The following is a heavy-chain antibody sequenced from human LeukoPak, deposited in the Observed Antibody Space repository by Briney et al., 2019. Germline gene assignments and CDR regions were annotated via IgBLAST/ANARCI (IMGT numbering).Heavy chain of an antibody. CDR2: INPKTGGT. CDR1: GYTFTGYL. CDR3: ARVPGRDYYFYYFLDV. J-gene: IGHJ6*03. D-gene: IGHD1-14*01. Sequence: GASVKVSCKASGYTFTGYLIHWVRQAPGQGLEWMGWINPKTGGTDYAQKFQGRVTLTRPTSLSTAYMELTRLRSDDTAVYYCARVPGRDYYFYYFLDVWGKGTTVTVSS. V-gene: IGHV1-2*02.